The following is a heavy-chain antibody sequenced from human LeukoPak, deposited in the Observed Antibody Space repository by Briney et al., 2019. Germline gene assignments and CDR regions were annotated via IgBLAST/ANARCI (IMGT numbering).Heavy chain of an antibody. J-gene: IGHJ5*02. CDR2: IYPGDSDT. V-gene: IGHV5-51*01. CDR1: GYRFTDHW. CDR3: ARGSGSSTWLDP. D-gene: IGHD3-10*01. Sequence: GESLKISCKVSGYRFTDHWIGWVRQMPGKGLEWMGLIYPGDSDTKYSPSFEGHVTMSVDRSISAAYLQWSSLNASDTAMYYCARGSGSSTWLDPWGQGTLVTVSS.